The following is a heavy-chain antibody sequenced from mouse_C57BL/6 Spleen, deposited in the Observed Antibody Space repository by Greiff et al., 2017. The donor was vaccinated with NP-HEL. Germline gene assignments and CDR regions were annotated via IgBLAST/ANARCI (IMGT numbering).Heavy chain of an antibody. J-gene: IGHJ4*01. D-gene: IGHD1-1*01. CDR3: ARMGYYGSSYDYYAMDY. CDR2: IDPSDSET. CDR1: GYTFTSYW. Sequence: VQLQQSGAELVRPGSSVKLSCKASGYTFTSYWMHWVKQRPIQGLEWIGNIDPSDSETHYNQKFKDKATLTVDKSSSTAYMQLSSLTSEDSAVYYCARMGYYGSSYDYYAMDYWGQGTSVTVSS. V-gene: IGHV1-52*01.